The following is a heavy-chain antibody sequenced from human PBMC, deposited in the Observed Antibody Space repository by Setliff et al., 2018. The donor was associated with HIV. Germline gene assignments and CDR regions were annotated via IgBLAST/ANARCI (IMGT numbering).Heavy chain of an antibody. V-gene: IGHV4-34*01. D-gene: IGHD1-1*01. CDR2: IYYTGFA. CDR3: TREGRGDPAMATTRIDY. Sequence: NPSETLSLTCAVYGGSFSAYYWSWIRQPPGKGLEWIGNIYYTGFAYYNPSLKSRVTISLDTSKTHFFLNLTSVTDADTAVYFCTREGRGDPAMATTRIDYWGQGKLVT. J-gene: IGHJ4*02. CDR1: GGSFSAYY.